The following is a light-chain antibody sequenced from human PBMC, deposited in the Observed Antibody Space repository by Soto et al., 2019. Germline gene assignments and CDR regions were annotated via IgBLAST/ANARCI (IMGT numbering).Light chain of an antibody. CDR1: QSFSSN. CDR3: QQYDSSPKT. V-gene: IGKV3-15*01. J-gene: IGKJ1*01. CDR2: GAS. Sequence: EIVMTQSPATLSVSPGERATLSCRASQSFSSNLAWYQQKPGQAPRLLIYGASTRATGIPARFSGSGSGTDFTLTISRLEPEDFAVYYCQQYDSSPKTFGQGTKVDIK.